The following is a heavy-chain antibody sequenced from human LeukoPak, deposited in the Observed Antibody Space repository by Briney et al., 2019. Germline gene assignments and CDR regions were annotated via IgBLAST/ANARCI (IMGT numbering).Heavy chain of an antibody. J-gene: IGHJ3*02. D-gene: IGHD3-10*01. CDR1: GYTFTSYD. Sequence: ASVKVPCKASGYTFTSYDINWVRRATGQGLEWMGWMNPNSGNTGYAQKFQGRVTITRNTSISTAYMELSSLRSEDTAVYYCARGMVRGVIGGGAFDIWGQGTMVTVSS. CDR3: ARGMVRGVIGGGAFDI. CDR2: MNPNSGNT. V-gene: IGHV1-8*03.